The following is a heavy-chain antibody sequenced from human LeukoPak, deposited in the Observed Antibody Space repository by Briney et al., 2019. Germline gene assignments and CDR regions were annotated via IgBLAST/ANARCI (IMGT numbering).Heavy chain of an antibody. V-gene: IGHV4-4*07. Sequence: SETLSLTCTVSGCSISSDYWSWIRQPAGKGLEWIGRISTSGSTNYNPSLKSRVTMSVDTSNNQFSLKLSSVTAADTSVYYCARVSHYYDSSGYYYVRAFDIWGQGTMVTVSS. CDR3: ARVSHYYDSSGYYYVRAFDI. CDR2: ISTSGST. D-gene: IGHD3-22*01. J-gene: IGHJ3*02. CDR1: GCSISSDY.